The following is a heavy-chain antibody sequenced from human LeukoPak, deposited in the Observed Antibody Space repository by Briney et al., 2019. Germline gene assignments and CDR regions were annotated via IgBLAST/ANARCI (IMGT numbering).Heavy chain of an antibody. Sequence: GASVKVSCKASGYTFTSYTLHWVRHAPGQRLEWMGWINTGNGNTKYSQEFQGRVTITRDTSASTAYMELSSLRSEDMTVYYCARGAKFRSYGSGTYYTSLPFDPWGQGTLVTVSS. V-gene: IGHV1-3*03. J-gene: IGHJ5*02. D-gene: IGHD3-10*01. CDR2: INTGNGNT. CDR3: ARGAKFRSYGSGTYYTSLPFDP. CDR1: GYTFTSYT.